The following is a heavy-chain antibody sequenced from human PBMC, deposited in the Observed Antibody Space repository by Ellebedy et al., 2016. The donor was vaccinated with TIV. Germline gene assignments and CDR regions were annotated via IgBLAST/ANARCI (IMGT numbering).Heavy chain of an antibody. CDR2: IIPILGIA. Sequence: AASVKVSCKASGGTFSSYAISWVRQAPGQGLEWMGRIIPILGIANYAQKFQGRVTITADKSTSTAYMELSSLRSEDTAVYYCARTGIVATIDFDYWGQGTLVTVSS. J-gene: IGHJ4*02. D-gene: IGHD5-12*01. V-gene: IGHV1-69*04. CDR3: ARTGIVATIDFDY. CDR1: GGTFSSYA.